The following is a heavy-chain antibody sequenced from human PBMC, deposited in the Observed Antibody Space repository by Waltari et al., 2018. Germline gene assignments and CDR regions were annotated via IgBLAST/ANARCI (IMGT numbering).Heavy chain of an antibody. V-gene: IGHV4-34*01. D-gene: IGHD3-3*01. CDR1: GGSFSGYY. J-gene: IGHJ5*02. Sequence: QVQLQQWGAGLYKPSGTLSLTCDVDGGSFSGYYWSWIRQTPGKGLEWIGEINHSGSTNYNPSLKSRVTISVDTSKNQFSLKLSSVTAADTAVYYCARGSRGRITIFGVVPRQFDPWGQGTLVTVSS. CDR2: INHSGST. CDR3: ARGSRGRITIFGVVPRQFDP.